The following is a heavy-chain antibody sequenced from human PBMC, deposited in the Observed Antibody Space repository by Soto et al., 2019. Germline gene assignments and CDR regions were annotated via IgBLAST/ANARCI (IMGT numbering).Heavy chain of an antibody. V-gene: IGHV3-23*01. CDR2: ITSDGRT. CDR1: GFTFSSYA. D-gene: IGHD4-17*01. J-gene: IGHJ4*02. Sequence: PGGSLRLSCAASGFTFSSYAMSWVRQAPGKGLECVSIITSDGRTYYADSVKGRFTISRDNSKNTVYLQMNSLRAEDTAVYYCAKDYSTVTTDPLSVVLFDYWGQGALVTVSS. CDR3: AKDYSTVTTDPLSVVLFDY.